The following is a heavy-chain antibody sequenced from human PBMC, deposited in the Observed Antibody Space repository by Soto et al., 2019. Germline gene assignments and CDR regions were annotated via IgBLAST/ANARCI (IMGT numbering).Heavy chain of an antibody. V-gene: IGHV1-69*06. Sequence: GXSVKVSCKASVGTFSNYVFNWVRQAPGQGLEWMGRIIPISGAANYAQKFQGRVTITADKSTSTSYMELSSLRSEDTAVYYCARDMTRTVVPYFDLWGQGTLVTVSS. CDR3: ARDMTRTVVPYFDL. D-gene: IGHD1-7*01. CDR2: IIPISGAA. CDR1: VGTFSNYV. J-gene: IGHJ4*02.